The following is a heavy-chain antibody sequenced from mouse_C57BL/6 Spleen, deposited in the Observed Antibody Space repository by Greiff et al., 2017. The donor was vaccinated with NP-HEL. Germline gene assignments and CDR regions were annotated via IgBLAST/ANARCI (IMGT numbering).Heavy chain of an antibody. CDR2: INPSNGGT. CDR1: GYTFTSYW. V-gene: IGHV1-53*01. CDR3: AILLWLRGYYFDY. J-gene: IGHJ2*01. D-gene: IGHD2-2*01. Sequence: QVQLKQPGTELVKPGASVKLSCKASGYTFTSYWMHWVKQRPGQGLEWIGNINPSNGGTNYNEKFKSKATLTVDKSSSTAYMQLSSLTSEDSAVYYCAILLWLRGYYFDYWGQGTTLTVSS.